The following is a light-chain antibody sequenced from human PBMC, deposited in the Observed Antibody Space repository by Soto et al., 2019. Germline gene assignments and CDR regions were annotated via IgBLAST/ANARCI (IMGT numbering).Light chain of an antibody. CDR1: QRLLYNDTYNY. J-gene: IGKJ5*01. CDR3: MQALQSVT. V-gene: IGKV2-28*01. Sequence: DIVVTQSPLTLPVTPGEPASISCRSSQRLLYNDTYNYLDWYLQKPGQSPQLLIYLGSHRASGVPDRFSGSGSGTDFTLKISRVEAEDFGTYYCMQALQSVTFGQGTRLEI. CDR2: LGS.